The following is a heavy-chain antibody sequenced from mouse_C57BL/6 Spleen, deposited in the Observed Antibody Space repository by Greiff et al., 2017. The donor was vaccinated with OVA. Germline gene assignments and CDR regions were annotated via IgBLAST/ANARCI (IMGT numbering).Heavy chain of an antibody. D-gene: IGHD1-1*01. CDR1: GYSITSGYY. V-gene: IGHV3-6*01. Sequence: EVQLVESGPGLVKPSQSLSLTCSVTGYSITSGYYWNWIRPFPGNKLEWMGYISYAGSNNYNPSLKNRISINRDTSKNQFFMKLNSVTTEDTATYYGARRDYYGSSRARDYWGQGTSVTVSS. J-gene: IGHJ4*01. CDR3: ARRDYYGSSRARDY. CDR2: ISYAGSN.